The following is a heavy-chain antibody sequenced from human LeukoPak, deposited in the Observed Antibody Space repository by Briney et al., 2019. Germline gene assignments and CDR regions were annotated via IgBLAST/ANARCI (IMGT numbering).Heavy chain of an antibody. CDR2: INPSGGST. J-gene: IGHJ4*02. CDR1: EYTFTSYY. Sequence: ASVKVSCKASEYTFTSYYMHWVRQAPGQGLEWMGVINPSGGSTSYAQKFQGRVTMTRDTSTSTVYMELSSLRSEDTAVYYCARATYHGYYYDSSGLRYFDYWGQGTLVTVSS. CDR3: ARATYHGYYYDSSGLRYFDY. D-gene: IGHD3-22*01. V-gene: IGHV1-46*01.